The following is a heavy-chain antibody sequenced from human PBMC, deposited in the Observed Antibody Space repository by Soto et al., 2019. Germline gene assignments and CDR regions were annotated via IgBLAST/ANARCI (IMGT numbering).Heavy chain of an antibody. CDR1: GGSFSGYY. CDR2: INHSGST. Sequence: SETLSLTCAVYGGSFSGYYWSWIRQPPGKGLEWIGEINHSGSTNYNPSLKSRVTISVDTSKNQFSLKLSSVTAADTAVYYCARVSGATVTTRFYFDYWGQGTLVTVSS. D-gene: IGHD4-17*01. CDR3: ARVSGATVTTRFYFDY. V-gene: IGHV4-34*01. J-gene: IGHJ4*02.